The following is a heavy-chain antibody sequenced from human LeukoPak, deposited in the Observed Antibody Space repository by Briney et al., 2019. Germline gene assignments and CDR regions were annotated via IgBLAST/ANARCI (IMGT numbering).Heavy chain of an antibody. CDR3: ARHSPRPHYYDSSGYYQFDY. J-gene: IGHJ4*02. CDR2: IYYSGRT. CDR1: GGSLSSSSYY. V-gene: IGHV4-39*01. D-gene: IGHD3-22*01. Sequence: SETLSLTSTVSGGSLSSSSYYWGSIRPPPGKGLEWVGSIYYSGRTSYSPSFKSRVTISVDTSKNQFSLKLSSVTAADTAVYYCARHSPRPHYYDSSGYYQFDYWGQGTLVTVSS.